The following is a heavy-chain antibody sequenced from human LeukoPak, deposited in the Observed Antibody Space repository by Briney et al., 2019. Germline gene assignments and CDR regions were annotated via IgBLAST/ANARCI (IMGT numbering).Heavy chain of an antibody. J-gene: IGHJ4*02. CDR2: ISSNGGST. V-gene: IGHV3-64*01. D-gene: IGHD2-8*01. CDR3: ARAEDIVLMVYDY. Sequence: PGGSLRLSCAASGFTFSSYAMHWVRQAPGKGLGYVSAISSNGGSTYYANSVKGRFTISRDNSKNTLYLQMGSLRAEDMAVYYCARAEDIVLMVYDYWGQGTLVTVSS. CDR1: GFTFSSYA.